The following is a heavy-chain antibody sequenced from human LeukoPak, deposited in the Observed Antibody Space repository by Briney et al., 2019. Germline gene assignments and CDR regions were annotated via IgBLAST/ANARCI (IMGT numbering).Heavy chain of an antibody. CDR1: GFTFYSYW. Sequence: GGSLRLSCAASGFTFYSYWMHWVRQAPGKGLVWVSCINGDGSTSNYADSVKGRFTISRDNAKNSLYLQMNSLRAEDTALYYCAKTYSSSWYVLDYWGQGTLVTVSS. CDR3: AKTYSSSWYVLDY. CDR2: INGDGSTS. D-gene: IGHD6-13*01. V-gene: IGHV3-74*01. J-gene: IGHJ4*02.